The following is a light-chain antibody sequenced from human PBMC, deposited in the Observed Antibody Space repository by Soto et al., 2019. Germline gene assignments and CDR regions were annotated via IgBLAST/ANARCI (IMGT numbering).Light chain of an antibody. CDR3: QHSYNDSFT. Sequence: DIQMTQSPSSLSASVGDRVTVTCRAGQSISRYLTWYQQRPGKAPKLLIYSASTLQTGVPSRFSGSGSGTDFTLTISSLQPEDFATYYCQHSYNDSFTFGPGTKVDI. J-gene: IGKJ3*01. V-gene: IGKV1-39*01. CDR1: QSISRY. CDR2: SAS.